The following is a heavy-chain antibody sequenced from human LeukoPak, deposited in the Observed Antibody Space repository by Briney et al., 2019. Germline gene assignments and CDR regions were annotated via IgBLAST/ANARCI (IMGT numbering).Heavy chain of an antibody. J-gene: IGHJ5*02. Sequence: SVKVSCKASGYTFTSYGISWVRQAPGQGLEWMGGIIPIFGTANYAQKFQGRVTITADKSTSTVYMELSSLRSEDTAVYYCVRGSQLLRSSWFDPWGQGTLVTVSS. CDR2: IIPIFGTA. V-gene: IGHV1-69*06. CDR3: VRGSQLLRSSWFDP. D-gene: IGHD2-2*01. CDR1: GYTFTSYG.